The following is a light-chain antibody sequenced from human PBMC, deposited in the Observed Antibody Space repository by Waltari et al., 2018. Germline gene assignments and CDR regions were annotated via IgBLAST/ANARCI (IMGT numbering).Light chain of an antibody. Sequence: QSALTQPASVSGSPGQSTTISCTGTSSDVGGYNYVPWYQQHPGKAPKLMIYDVSKRPSGVSNRFSGSKSGNTASLTISGLQAEDEADYYCSSYTSSSTLYVFGTGTKVTVL. J-gene: IGLJ1*01. CDR3: SSYTSSSTLYV. V-gene: IGLV2-14*01. CDR1: SSDVGGYNY. CDR2: DVS.